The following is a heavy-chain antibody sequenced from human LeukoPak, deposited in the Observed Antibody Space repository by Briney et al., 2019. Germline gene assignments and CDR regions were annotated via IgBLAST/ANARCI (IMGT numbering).Heavy chain of an antibody. Sequence: PSQTLSLTCTVSGGSISSGGYYWSWIRQHPGKGLEWIGYIYYSGSTYYNPSLKSRVTISVDTSKNQFSLKLSSVTAADAAVYYCARENVQKADYGDSYYYYYGMDVWGQGTTVTVFS. CDR1: GGSISSGGYY. J-gene: IGHJ6*02. CDR3: ARENVQKADYGDSYYYYYGMDV. D-gene: IGHD4-17*01. CDR2: IYYSGST. V-gene: IGHV4-31*03.